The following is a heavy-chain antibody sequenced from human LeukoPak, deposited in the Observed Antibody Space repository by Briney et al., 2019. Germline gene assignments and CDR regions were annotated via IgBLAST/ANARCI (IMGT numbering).Heavy chain of an antibody. Sequence: GESLKISCQGSGYSFTTHWIAWVRQMPGKGLEWMGIIYPRDSDTRYSPSLQGQVTISADKSISTAYLQWSSLKASDTAMYYCARRSETATIVGVSEAFDIWGQGTMVTVSS. CDR3: ARRSETATIVGVSEAFDI. CDR2: IYPRDSDT. V-gene: IGHV5-51*01. J-gene: IGHJ3*02. CDR1: GYSFTTHW. D-gene: IGHD5-24*01.